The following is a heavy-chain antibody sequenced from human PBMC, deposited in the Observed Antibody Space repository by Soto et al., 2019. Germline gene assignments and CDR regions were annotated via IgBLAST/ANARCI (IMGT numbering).Heavy chain of an antibody. V-gene: IGHV4-4*02. D-gene: IGHD6-13*01. CDR3: ARYNAASGTYYFDY. CDR2: INHRGSA. J-gene: IGHJ4*02. Sequence: PSETLSLTCAVSGASVGSTYLWSWVRQPPGKGPEWIGEINHRGSANYNPSLKSRVTISVDISKSQFSLRLTSVTAADTAVYYCARYNAASGTYYFDYWGQGALVTVSS. CDR1: GASVGSTYL.